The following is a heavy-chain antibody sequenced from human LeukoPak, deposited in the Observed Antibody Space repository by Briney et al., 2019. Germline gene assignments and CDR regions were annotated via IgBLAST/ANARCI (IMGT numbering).Heavy chain of an antibody. CDR3: ARGSITMVRAFVDH. CDR1: GYTFTGYY. Sequence: GASVKVSCKASGYTFTGYYMHWVRQAPGQGLEWMGWINPNSGGTNYAQKFQGRVTMTRDTSISTAYMELSRLRSDDTAVYYCARGSITMVRAFVDHWGQGTLVTVSS. CDR2: INPNSGGT. J-gene: IGHJ4*02. D-gene: IGHD3-10*01. V-gene: IGHV1-2*02.